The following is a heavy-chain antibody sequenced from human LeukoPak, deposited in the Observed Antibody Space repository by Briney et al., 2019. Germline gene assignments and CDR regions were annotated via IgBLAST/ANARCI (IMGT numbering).Heavy chain of an antibody. CDR1: GFAFSVYA. CDR2: INANSGTT. V-gene: IGHV3-23*01. D-gene: IGHD5/OR15-5a*01. J-gene: IGHJ4*02. CDR3: ARGVPPDY. Sequence: GGSLRLSCAASGFAFSVYAMSWLRQPPGKGLEWVSTINANSGTTSYAASVKGRFTISRDNSKNILFLQMNSLRAEDTAVYYCARGVPPDYWGQGTLVTVSS.